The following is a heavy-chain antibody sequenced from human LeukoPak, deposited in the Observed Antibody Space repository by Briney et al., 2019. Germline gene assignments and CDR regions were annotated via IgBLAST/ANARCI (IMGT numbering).Heavy chain of an antibody. CDR3: ARGGSSWYYFDY. V-gene: IGHV3-21*01. Sequence: GGSLRLSCAASGFTFNTYSMNWVRQAPGKGLEWVSSISSSSSYIYYADSVKGRFTISRDNAKNSLYLQMNSLRAEDTAVYYCARGGSSWYYFDYWGQGTLVTVSS. D-gene: IGHD6-13*01. CDR1: GFTFNTYS. J-gene: IGHJ4*02. CDR2: ISSSSSYI.